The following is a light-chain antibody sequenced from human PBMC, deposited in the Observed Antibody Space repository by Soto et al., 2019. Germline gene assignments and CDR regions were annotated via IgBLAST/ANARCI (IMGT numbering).Light chain of an antibody. CDR1: SSNIGAGFD. J-gene: IGLJ2*01. Sequence: QSVLTQPPSVSGAPGQRVTISCTGSSSNIGAGFDVHWYQQLPGTAPKLLIYVDDSRPSGVPDRFSGSKSGSSASLAITGRQAEDEADYYCQSYDSKLTAVVFGGGTKLTVL. CDR2: VDD. V-gene: IGLV1-40*01. CDR3: QSYDSKLTAVV.